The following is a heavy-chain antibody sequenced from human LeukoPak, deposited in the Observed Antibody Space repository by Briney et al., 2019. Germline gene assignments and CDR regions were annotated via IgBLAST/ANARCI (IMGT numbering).Heavy chain of an antibody. CDR2: ISYDGSNK. Sequence: GSLRLSCAASGFTFGSYGMHWVRQAPGKGLEWVAVISYDGSNKYYADSVKGRFTISRDNSKNTLYLQMNSLRAEDTAVYYCAKDLGDNWGQGTLVTVSS. CDR3: AKDLGDN. J-gene: IGHJ4*02. D-gene: IGHD3-9*01. V-gene: IGHV3-30*18. CDR1: GFTFGSYG.